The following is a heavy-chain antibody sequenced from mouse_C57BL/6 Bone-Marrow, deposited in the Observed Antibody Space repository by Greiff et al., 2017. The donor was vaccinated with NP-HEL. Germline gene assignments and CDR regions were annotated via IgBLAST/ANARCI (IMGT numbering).Heavy chain of an antibody. Sequence: QVQLKESGAELMKPGASVKLSCKATGYTFTGYWIEWVKQRPGHGLEWIGEILPGSGSTNYNEKFKGKATFTADTSSNTAYMQLSSLTTEDSAIYYCASYYYGSRRGYFDVWGTGTTVTVSS. V-gene: IGHV1-9*01. D-gene: IGHD1-1*01. CDR1: GYTFTGYW. CDR2: ILPGSGST. J-gene: IGHJ1*03. CDR3: ASYYYGSRRGYFDV.